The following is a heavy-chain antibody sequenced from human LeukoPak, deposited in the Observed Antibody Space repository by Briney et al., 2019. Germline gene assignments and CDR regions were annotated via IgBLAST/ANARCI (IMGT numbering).Heavy chain of an antibody. J-gene: IGHJ3*02. CDR1: GFTFDDYA. CDR3: ARGMGAAAGIYAFDI. D-gene: IGHD6-13*01. CDR2: ISWNSGSI. Sequence: GRSLRLSCAASGFTFDDYAMHWVRQAPGKGLEWVSGISWNSGSIGYADSVKGRFTISRDNAKNSLYLQMNSLRAGDTAVYYCARGMGAAAGIYAFDIWGQGTMVTVSS. V-gene: IGHV3-9*01.